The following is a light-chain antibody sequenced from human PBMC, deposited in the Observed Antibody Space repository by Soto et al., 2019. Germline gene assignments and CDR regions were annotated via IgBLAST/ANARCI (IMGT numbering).Light chain of an antibody. CDR3: MQALETGWT. CDR1: QSLQQSTGYTS. CDR2: LAS. Sequence: IEVAQSPLPLPVTPGESASISCTSRQSLQQSTGYTSLDWYFQKPGQSPQLGIYLASNRAPGVPDRISGSGSGTDFTLRISIGEAEDVGVYYCMQALETGWTFGQGTRVEIK. J-gene: IGKJ1*01. V-gene: IGKV2-28*01.